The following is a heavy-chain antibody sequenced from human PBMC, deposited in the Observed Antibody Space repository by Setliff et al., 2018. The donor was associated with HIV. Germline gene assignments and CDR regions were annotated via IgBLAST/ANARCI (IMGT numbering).Heavy chain of an antibody. Sequence: ASVKVSCKASGYTFNNYGISWVRQAPGQGLEWMGWINTHSGYTNYAQNVQGRVTVTMDTSTSTAYMERRSLKSDDTAVYYCAREAYSSSSVEIWGQGTLVTVSS. D-gene: IGHD6-13*01. J-gene: IGHJ4*02. V-gene: IGHV1-18*01. CDR2: INTHSGYT. CDR1: GYTFNNYG. CDR3: AREAYSSSSVEI.